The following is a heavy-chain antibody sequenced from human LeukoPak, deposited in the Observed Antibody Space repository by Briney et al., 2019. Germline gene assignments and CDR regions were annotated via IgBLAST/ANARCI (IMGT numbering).Heavy chain of an antibody. V-gene: IGHV1-8*03. Sequence: ASVKVSCKASGYTFTVYGINWVRQAPGQGLEWMGWMNPNSGNTGYAQKFQGRVTITRNTSISTTYMELSSLRSEDTAVYYCAREMGDGYNFDYWGQGTLVTVSS. CDR2: MNPNSGNT. CDR1: GYTFTVYG. D-gene: IGHD5-24*01. J-gene: IGHJ4*02. CDR3: AREMGDGYNFDY.